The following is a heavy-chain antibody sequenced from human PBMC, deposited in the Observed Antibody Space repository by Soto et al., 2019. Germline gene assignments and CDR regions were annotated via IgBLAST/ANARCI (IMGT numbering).Heavy chain of an antibody. Sequence: QVQLQESGPGLVRPSETLSLTCTGSSDSISSYYWIWIRQSPGKGLGWIGYTDYSGNTNYNPSLKGRVTISGDTYKNQFSLRLSSVTAADTAVYYCARAVGDPLYYLDYWGQGTLVTVSS. D-gene: IGHD6-19*01. J-gene: IGHJ4*02. CDR3: ARAVGDPLYYLDY. CDR1: SDSISSYY. V-gene: IGHV4-59*08. CDR2: TDYSGNT.